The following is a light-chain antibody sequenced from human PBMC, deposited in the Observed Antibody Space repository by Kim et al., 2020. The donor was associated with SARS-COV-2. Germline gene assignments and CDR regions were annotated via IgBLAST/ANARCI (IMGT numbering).Light chain of an antibody. V-gene: IGKV1-9*01. Sequence: DIQLTQSPSFLSASVGDRVTITCRASQGISSYLAWYQQKPEKAPKLLIYTTSTLQSGVPSRFSGSGSGTEFTLTISSLQPEDFATYYCQQLHSYPITFGQGTRLEIK. J-gene: IGKJ5*01. CDR1: QGISSY. CDR3: QQLHSYPIT. CDR2: TTS.